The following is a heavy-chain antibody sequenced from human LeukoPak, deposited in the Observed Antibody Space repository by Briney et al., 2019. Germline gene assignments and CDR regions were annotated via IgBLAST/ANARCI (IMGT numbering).Heavy chain of an antibody. CDR2: ISNDGSRK. CDR1: GFTFSRHG. J-gene: IGHJ4*02. CDR3: VRQFAS. V-gene: IGHV3-30*03. Sequence: GGSLRLSCAPSGFTFSRHGMHWVRQAPGKGLEWVAIISNDGSRKYYAHSVEGRFTISRDNSKNTLYLQMNSLRVEDTALYYCVRQFASWGQGTLVTVSS.